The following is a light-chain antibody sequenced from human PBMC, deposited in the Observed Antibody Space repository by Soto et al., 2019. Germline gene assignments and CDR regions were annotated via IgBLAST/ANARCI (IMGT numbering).Light chain of an antibody. CDR3: AAWDDSLNGVV. J-gene: IGLJ3*02. CDR2: NNN. CDR1: SSNIGSTT. Sequence: QSVLTQPPSASGTPGQRVTIACSGSSSNIGSTTVKWYQQLPGTAPKLLIYNNNQRPSGVPVRFSGSKSGTSASLAISGLKSEDEADYYCAAWDDSLNGVVFGGGTQLTVL. V-gene: IGLV1-44*01.